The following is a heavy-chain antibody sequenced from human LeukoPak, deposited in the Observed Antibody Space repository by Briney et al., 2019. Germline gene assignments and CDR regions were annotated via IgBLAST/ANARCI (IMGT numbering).Heavy chain of an antibody. CDR2: IEYSGGSA. Sequence: GGSLRLSCIVSGFTLSSYEMSWIRQAPGKGLEWVASIEYSGGSAYYADSVKGRFSISREDSKNTLYLQLNSLRAEDTAVYYCAKDRPYYFDYWGQGTLVTVSS. J-gene: IGHJ4*02. CDR1: GFTLSSYE. CDR3: AKDRPYYFDY. V-gene: IGHV3-23*01.